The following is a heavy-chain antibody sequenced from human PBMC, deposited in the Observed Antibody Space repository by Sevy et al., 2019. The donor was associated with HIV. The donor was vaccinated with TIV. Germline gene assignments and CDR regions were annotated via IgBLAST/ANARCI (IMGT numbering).Heavy chain of an antibody. CDR3: ARGLAYYFNY. CDR1: GGSISSYY. V-gene: IGHV4-59*01. Sequence: SETLSLTCTVSGGSISSYYWSWIRQPPGQGLKWIGYLYYSGITNYNPSLKSRVTISGDTSKNQFSLKLSSVTAADTAVYYCARGLAYYFNYWGQGTLVTVSS. CDR2: LYYSGIT. D-gene: IGHD5-12*01. J-gene: IGHJ4*02.